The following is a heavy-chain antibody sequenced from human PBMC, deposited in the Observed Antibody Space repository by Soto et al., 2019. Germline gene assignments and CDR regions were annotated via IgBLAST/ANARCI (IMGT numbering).Heavy chain of an antibody. Sequence: GESLKISCKGSGYSFTSYWIGWVRQMPGKGLEWMGIIYPGDSDTRYSPSFQGQVTISADKSISTAYLQWSSLKASDTAMYYCARGLPHYYDSSGYPYPFDYWGQGTLVTVSS. D-gene: IGHD3-22*01. V-gene: IGHV5-51*01. CDR1: GYSFTSYW. CDR3: ARGLPHYYDSSGYPYPFDY. J-gene: IGHJ4*02. CDR2: IYPGDSDT.